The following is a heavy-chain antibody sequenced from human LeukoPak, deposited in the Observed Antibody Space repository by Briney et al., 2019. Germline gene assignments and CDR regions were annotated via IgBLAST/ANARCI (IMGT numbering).Heavy chain of an antibody. J-gene: IGHJ4*02. D-gene: IGHD3-22*01. CDR2: IKQDGSEK. Sequence: PGGSLRLSCAASGFTFSSYWMSWVRRAPGKGLEWVANIKQDGSEKYYVDSVKGRFTISRDNAKNSLYLQMNSLRAEDTAVYYCAKDAPYYYDSSGQHPDYWGQGTLVTVSS. V-gene: IGHV3-7*01. CDR1: GFTFSSYW. CDR3: AKDAPYYYDSSGQHPDY.